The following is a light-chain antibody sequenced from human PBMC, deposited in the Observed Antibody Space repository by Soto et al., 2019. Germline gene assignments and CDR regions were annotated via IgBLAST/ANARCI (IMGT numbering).Light chain of an antibody. V-gene: IGKV3-20*01. CDR3: KSYDCSPWT. CDR1: QSVRGNF. J-gene: IGKJ1*01. Sequence: VLTQSPCTLSLSPGERATLSCRASQSVRGNFLAWYQQKPGQAPRLAIYGASSRATSIPDRFSGSGSGTDFTLNISRLEPGDFAVYYCKSYDCSPWTFGNGIKVESK. CDR2: GAS.